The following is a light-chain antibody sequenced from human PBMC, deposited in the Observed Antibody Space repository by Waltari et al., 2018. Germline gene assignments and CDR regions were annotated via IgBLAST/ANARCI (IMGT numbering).Light chain of an antibody. CDR2: WAS. Sequence: DIVMTQSPDSLAVSLGERATINCKSSQSVLYSANNKNYLAWYQHKPGQPPKLLISWASTRESGVPDRFSGGGSGTDFTLTISSLQAEDVAVYYCQQYDASPWTCGQGTKVEIK. CDR3: QQYDASPWT. V-gene: IGKV4-1*01. CDR1: QSVLYSANNKNY. J-gene: IGKJ1*01.